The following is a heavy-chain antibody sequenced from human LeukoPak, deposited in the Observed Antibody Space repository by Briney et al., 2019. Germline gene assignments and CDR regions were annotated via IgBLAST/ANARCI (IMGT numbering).Heavy chain of an antibody. CDR2: ISYDGSNK. Sequence: GRSLRLSCAASGFTFSSYGMHWVRQAPGKGLEWVAVISYDGSNKYYADSVKGRFTISRDNSKNTLYLQMNSLRAEDTAVYYCARGGGLWLPTARYWGQGTLVTVSS. D-gene: IGHD5-18*01. CDR1: GFTFSSYG. V-gene: IGHV3-30*03. CDR3: ARGGGLWLPTARY. J-gene: IGHJ4*02.